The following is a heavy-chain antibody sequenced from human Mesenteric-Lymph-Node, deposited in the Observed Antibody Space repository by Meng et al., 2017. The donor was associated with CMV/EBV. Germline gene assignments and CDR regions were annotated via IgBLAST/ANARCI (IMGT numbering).Heavy chain of an antibody. Sequence: DHYMDWVRQAPGKGLEWVGRTRNKANSYTTEYAASVKGRFTISRDNSKSTLYLQMNSLRTEDTAVYYCAKAGRAAAVARGVHDAFDIWGQGTMVTVSS. D-gene: IGHD6-13*01. V-gene: IGHV3-72*01. J-gene: IGHJ3*02. CDR2: TRNKANSYTT. CDR1: DHY. CDR3: AKAGRAAAVARGVHDAFDI.